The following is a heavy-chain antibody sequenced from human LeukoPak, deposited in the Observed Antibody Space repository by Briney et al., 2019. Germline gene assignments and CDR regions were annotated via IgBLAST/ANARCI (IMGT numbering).Heavy chain of an antibody. D-gene: IGHD6-13*01. CDR2: IYYSGST. J-gene: IGHJ4*02. CDR3: ARRSSSWVPTFDY. V-gene: IGHV4-39*01. CDR1: GGSISSYY. Sequence: SETLSPTCTVSGGSISSYYWGWIRQPPGKGLEWIGSIYYSGSTYYNPSLKSRVTISVDTSKNQFSLKLSSVTAGDTAVYYCARRSSSWVPTFDYWGQGTLVTVSS.